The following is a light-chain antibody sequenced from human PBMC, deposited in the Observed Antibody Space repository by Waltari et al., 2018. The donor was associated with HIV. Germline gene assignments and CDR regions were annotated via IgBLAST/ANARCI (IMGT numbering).Light chain of an antibody. J-gene: IGKJ1*01. Sequence: DIVMTQSPVSLAVSLGERATINCKSNQSVLFSSNNKNYLAWYLQKPGQPPQLLIYWASTRESGVPDRFSGSGSGTDFTLTISSLQAEDVAVYYCQQYYSLPRTFGLGTKVEIK. CDR1: QSVLFSSNNKNY. V-gene: IGKV4-1*01. CDR3: QQYYSLPRT. CDR2: WAS.